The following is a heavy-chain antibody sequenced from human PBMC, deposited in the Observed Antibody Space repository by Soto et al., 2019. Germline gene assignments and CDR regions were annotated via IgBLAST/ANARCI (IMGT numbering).Heavy chain of an antibody. CDR1: GGSIGSGGYS. J-gene: IGHJ5*02. Sequence: SETLSLTCAVSGGSIGSGGYSWSWIRQPPGKGLEWIGYIYHSGSTYYNPSLKSRVTISVDRSKNQFSLKLSSVTAADTAVYYCARVPGPGGQGTLVTVS. CDR3: ARVPGP. D-gene: IGHD7-27*01. V-gene: IGHV4-30-2*01. CDR2: IYHSGST.